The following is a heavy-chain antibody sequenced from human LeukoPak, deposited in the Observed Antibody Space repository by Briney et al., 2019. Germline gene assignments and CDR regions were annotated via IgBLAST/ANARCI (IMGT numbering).Heavy chain of an antibody. CDR2: IDWNSNSR. D-gene: IGHD3-9*01. J-gene: IGHJ3*02. V-gene: IGHV3-9*01. CDR3: ARFPAPWLRPAKKDAFDI. CDR1: GFIFDDCA. Sequence: GGSLRLSCAVSGFIFDDCAMHWVRQAPGKGLEWVSGIDWNSNSRGYADSVKGRFTISRDNAKNSLYLRMNSLRAEDTAVYYCARFPAPWLRPAKKDAFDIWGQGTVVTVSS.